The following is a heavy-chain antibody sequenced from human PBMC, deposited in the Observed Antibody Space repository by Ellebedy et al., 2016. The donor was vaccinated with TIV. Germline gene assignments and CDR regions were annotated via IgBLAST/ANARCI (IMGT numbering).Heavy chain of an antibody. CDR1: GFTFSSYS. J-gene: IGHJ3*01. V-gene: IGHV3-64D*06. CDR3: VKVEEDFGDYGGAFDV. Sequence: GESLKISXAASGFTFSSYSMNWVRQAPGKGLEYVSAISRNGGSTYYADSVKGRFTISRDNSKNTLYLQMTSLRAEDTAVYYCVKVEEDFGDYGGAFDVWGQGTMVTVSS. CDR2: ISRNGGST. D-gene: IGHD4-17*01.